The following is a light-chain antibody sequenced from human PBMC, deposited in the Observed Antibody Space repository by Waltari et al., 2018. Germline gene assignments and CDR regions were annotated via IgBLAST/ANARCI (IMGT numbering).Light chain of an antibody. CDR3: CSYAGSSTYV. CDR2: EVS. CDR1: SSDVGSSNL. V-gene: IGLV2-23*02. J-gene: IGLJ1*01. Sequence: QSALTQPASVSGSPGPSIPIPCTGTSSDVGSSNLAPWYQQHPGKAPKVMIYEVSKWPSGVSNRFSGSKSGNTASLTISGLQAEDEADYYCCSYAGSSTYVFGTGTKVTVL.